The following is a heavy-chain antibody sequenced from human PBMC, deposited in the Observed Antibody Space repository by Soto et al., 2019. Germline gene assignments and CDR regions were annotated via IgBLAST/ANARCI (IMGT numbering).Heavy chain of an antibody. CDR2: INPSGGST. Sequence: ASVKVSCTASGYTFTSYYMHWVRQAPGQGLEWMGIINPSGGSTSYAQKFQGRVTMTRDTSTSTVYMELSSLRSEDTAVYYCARDKVYDSSSNYGMDVWGQGTTVTVSS. V-gene: IGHV1-46*01. CDR1: GYTFTSYY. J-gene: IGHJ6*02. CDR3: ARDKVYDSSSNYGMDV. D-gene: IGHD3-22*01.